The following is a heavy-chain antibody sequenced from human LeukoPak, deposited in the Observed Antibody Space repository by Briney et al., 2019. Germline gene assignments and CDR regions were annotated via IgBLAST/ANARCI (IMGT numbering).Heavy chain of an antibody. D-gene: IGHD3-9*01. CDR1: GGSISSYY. CDR3: ARAKGDILTGYYRGNYYYYMDV. V-gene: IGHV4-4*07. CDR2: IYTSGST. Sequence: SETLSLTCTVSGGSISSYYWSWIRQPAGKGLEWIGRIYTSGSTNYNPSLKSRVTMSVDTSKNQFSLKLSSVTAADTAVYYCARAKGDILTGYYRGNYYYYMDVWGKGTTVTISS. J-gene: IGHJ6*03.